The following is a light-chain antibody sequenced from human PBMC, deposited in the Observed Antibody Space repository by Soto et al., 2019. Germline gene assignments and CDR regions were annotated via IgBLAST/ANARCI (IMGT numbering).Light chain of an antibody. Sequence: QSALTQPASVSGSPGQSITISCTGTSSDVGGYNYVSWYQQHPGKAPKLMIYDVSNRPSGVSNRFSGSKSGNTASLTISALQAEDEDDYYCSSYTSSSTSKVFGGGTKRTVL. CDR3: SSYTSSSTSKV. V-gene: IGLV2-14*01. CDR2: DVS. J-gene: IGLJ2*01. CDR1: SSDVGGYNY.